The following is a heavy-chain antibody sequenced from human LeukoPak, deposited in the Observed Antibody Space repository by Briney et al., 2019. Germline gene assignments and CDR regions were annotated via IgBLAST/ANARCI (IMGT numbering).Heavy chain of an antibody. CDR1: GFTFSSYG. J-gene: IGHJ4*02. D-gene: IGHD6-13*01. CDR3: AKDRGSSWQGLYFDY. CDR2: ISGSGGSA. Sequence: QSGGSLRLSCAASGFTFSSYGMSWVRQAPGKGLEWVSAISGSGGSAYYADSVKGRFTISRDNSKNTLYLQMNSLRAEDTAVYYCAKDRGSSWQGLYFDYWGQGTLVTVSS. V-gene: IGHV3-23*01.